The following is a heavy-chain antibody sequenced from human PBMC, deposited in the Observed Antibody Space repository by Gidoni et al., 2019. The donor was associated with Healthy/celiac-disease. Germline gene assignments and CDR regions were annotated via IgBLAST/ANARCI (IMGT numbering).Heavy chain of an antibody. Sequence: QVQLVQSGAEVKKPGASVKVSCKASGYTFTSYYMHWVRQAPGQGLEWMGIINPSGGSTSYAQKFQGRVTMTRDKSTSTVYMELSSLRSEDTAVYYCASGYYPRGMGYWGQGTLVTVSS. CDR2: INPSGGST. J-gene: IGHJ4*02. CDR1: GYTFTSYY. CDR3: ASGYYPRGMGY. V-gene: IGHV1-46*01. D-gene: IGHD3-22*01.